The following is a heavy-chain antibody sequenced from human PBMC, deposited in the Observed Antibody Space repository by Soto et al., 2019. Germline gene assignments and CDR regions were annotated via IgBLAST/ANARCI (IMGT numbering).Heavy chain of an antibody. CDR1: GFSFSSYG. Sequence: EVQLLESGGSLVQPGGSLRLSCSASGFSFSSYGMSWVSQDPGKGLEWVSSISGSGGDTFYGDSVRGRFTISRDNSKNTLYLEMNRLTAEDTAIYYCAKCPIFGVVTHYFVHGGQGNLVSVSS. CDR2: ISGSGGDT. V-gene: IGHV3-23*01. D-gene: IGHD3-3*01. CDR3: AKCPIFGVVTHYFVH. J-gene: IGHJ4*02.